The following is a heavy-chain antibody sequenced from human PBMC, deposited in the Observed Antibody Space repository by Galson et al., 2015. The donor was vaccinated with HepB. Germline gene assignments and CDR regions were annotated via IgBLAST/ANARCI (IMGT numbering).Heavy chain of an antibody. D-gene: IGHD2-2*01. Sequence: SLRLSCAASGFTFSNAWMTWVRQAPGKGLEWVGPIKSKTDGGTTDYAAPVIGRFTISRDDSKNTLYLQMNSLKTEDTGVYYCTKEKRYPYYGLDVWGQGTRSPSP. CDR2: IKSKTDGGTT. V-gene: IGHV3-15*01. J-gene: IGHJ6*02. CDR3: TKEKRYPYYGLDV. CDR1: GFTFSNAW.